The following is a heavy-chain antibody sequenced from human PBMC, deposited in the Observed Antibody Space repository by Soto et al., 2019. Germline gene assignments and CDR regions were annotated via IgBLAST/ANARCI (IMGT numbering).Heavy chain of an antibody. D-gene: IGHD2-15*01. CDR2: IYPGDSDT. V-gene: IGHV5-51*01. CDR1: GYSFTSYW. CDR3: ARRGACSGGSCPPTGWFDP. J-gene: IGHJ5*02. Sequence: GASLKILCKGSGYSFTSYWIGWVRQMPGKGLEWMGIIYPGDSDTRYSPSFQGQVTISADKSISTAYLQWSSLKASDTAMYYCARRGACSGGSCPPTGWFDPWGQGTLVTVSS.